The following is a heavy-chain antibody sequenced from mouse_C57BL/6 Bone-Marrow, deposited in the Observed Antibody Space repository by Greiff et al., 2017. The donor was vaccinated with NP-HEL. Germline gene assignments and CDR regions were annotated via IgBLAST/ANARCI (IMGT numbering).Heavy chain of an antibody. CDR3: ASYYYGSSYNDTYFDY. Sequence: VQLQQSGAELARPGASVKLSCKASGYTFTSYGISWVKQRTGQGLEWIGEIYPRSGNTYYNEKFKGKATLTADKSSSTAYMELRSLTSKDSAVYFCASYYYGSSYNDTYFDYWGQGTTLTVSS. CDR2: IYPRSGNT. J-gene: IGHJ2*01. D-gene: IGHD1-1*01. CDR1: GYTFTSYG. V-gene: IGHV1-81*01.